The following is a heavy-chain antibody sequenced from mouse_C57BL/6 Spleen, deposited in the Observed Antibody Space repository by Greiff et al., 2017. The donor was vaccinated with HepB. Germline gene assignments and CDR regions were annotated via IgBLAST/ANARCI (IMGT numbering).Heavy chain of an antibody. CDR3: AREWAIYYDDDVWAY. CDR2: ISDGGSYT. D-gene: IGHD2-4*01. Sequence: EVQLVESGGGLVKPGGSLKLSCAASGFTFSSYAMSWVRQTPEKRLEWVATISDGGSYTYYPDNVKGRFTISRDNAKNNLYLQMSHLKSEDTAMYYCAREWAIYYDDDVWAYWGQGTLVTVSA. CDR1: GFTFSSYA. V-gene: IGHV5-4*01. J-gene: IGHJ3*01.